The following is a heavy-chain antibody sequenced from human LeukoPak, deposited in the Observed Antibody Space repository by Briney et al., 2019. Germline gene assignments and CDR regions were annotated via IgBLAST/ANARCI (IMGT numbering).Heavy chain of an antibody. J-gene: IGHJ4*02. CDR1: GFTFSSYW. CDR3: ARGPRYSFY. D-gene: IGHD6-13*01. V-gene: IGHV3-74*01. Sequence: PGGSLRLSCAASGFTFSSYWMHWVRQTPGKGLVWVSRINSDGSTTNYADSVKGRLTISRDNAKNTLHLQMNSLRAEDTAVYYCARGPRYSFYWGQGTLVSVSS. CDR2: INSDGSTT.